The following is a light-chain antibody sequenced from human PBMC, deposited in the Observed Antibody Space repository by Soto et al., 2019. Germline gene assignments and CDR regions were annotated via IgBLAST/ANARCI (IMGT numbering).Light chain of an antibody. Sequence: MTHSPSTLSSSLGNRVNITCRASQSVSTWLAWYQQRPGKPPKLLIYDASSLESGVPSRFSGSLSGTEFNLTIRTLQTDDFATYYCQQYDTFSGTLGPGTKVDI. CDR2: DAS. CDR1: QSVSTW. CDR3: QQYDTFSGT. V-gene: IGKV1-5*01. J-gene: IGKJ1*01.